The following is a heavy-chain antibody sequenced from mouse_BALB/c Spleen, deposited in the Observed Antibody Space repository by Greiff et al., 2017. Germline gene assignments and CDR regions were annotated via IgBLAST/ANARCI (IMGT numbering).Heavy chain of an antibody. CDR1: GFTFSSYT. J-gene: IGHJ3*01. CDR2: ISNGGGST. Sequence: EVQLVESGGGLVQPGGSLKLSCAASGFTFSSYTMSWVRQTPEKRLEWVAYISNGGGSTYYPDTVKGRFTISRDNAKNTLYLQMSSLKSEDTAMYYCARQNPLFAYWGQGTLVTVSA. CDR3: ARQNPLFAY. V-gene: IGHV5-12-2*01.